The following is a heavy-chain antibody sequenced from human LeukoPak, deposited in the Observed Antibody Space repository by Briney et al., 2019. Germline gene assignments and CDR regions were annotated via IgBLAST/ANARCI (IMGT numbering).Heavy chain of an antibody. J-gene: IGHJ4*02. Sequence: PGGSLRLSCAASGFTFSSYGMHWVRQAPGKGLEWVAVIWYDGSNKYYADSVKGRFTISRDNSKNTLYLQMNSLRAEDTAVCYCARDGYYDSSGYYLGYWGQGTLVTVSS. CDR1: GFTFSSYG. CDR2: IWYDGSNK. V-gene: IGHV3-33*01. D-gene: IGHD3-22*01. CDR3: ARDGYYDSSGYYLGY.